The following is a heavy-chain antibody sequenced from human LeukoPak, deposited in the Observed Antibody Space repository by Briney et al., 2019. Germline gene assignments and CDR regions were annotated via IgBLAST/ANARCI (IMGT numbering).Heavy chain of an antibody. Sequence: PSETLSLTCTVSGGSISSYYWTWIRQPPGKGLEWIGYIYYSGSTNYNPSLKSRVVMSVDTSKNQFSLKLSSVTAADTAVYYCARGYSSDWSHFGSWGQGTLVTVSA. D-gene: IGHD6-19*01. J-gene: IGHJ4*02. CDR2: IYYSGST. V-gene: IGHV4-59*01. CDR1: GGSISSYY. CDR3: ARGYSSDWSHFGS.